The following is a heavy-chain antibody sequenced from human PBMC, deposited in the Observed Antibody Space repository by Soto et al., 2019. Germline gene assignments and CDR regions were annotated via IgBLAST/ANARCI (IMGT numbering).Heavy chain of an antibody. CDR3: ARSFDSVGDS. Sequence: GGSLRRSWAASGFPFSSYSMTWVRQRPGKGLEWVSSISGTSEYIYYADSLKGRFTISRDNARNSVYLQIHSLRTDDTAVYYCARSFDSVGDSWGQGTLVTVSS. V-gene: IGHV3-21*01. CDR2: ISGTSEYI. D-gene: IGHD3-9*01. CDR1: GFPFSSYS. J-gene: IGHJ4*02.